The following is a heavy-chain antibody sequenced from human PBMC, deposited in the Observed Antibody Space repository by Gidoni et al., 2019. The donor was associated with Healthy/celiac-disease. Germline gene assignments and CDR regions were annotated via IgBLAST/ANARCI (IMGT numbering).Heavy chain of an antibody. CDR1: GFTFSSYG. CDR2: ISYDGSNK. CDR3: AKDRADDGMDV. J-gene: IGHJ6*02. Sequence: QVQLVESGGGVVQPGRSLRLSCAASGFTFSSYGMHWVRQATGKGLEWVAVISYDGSNKYYADSVKGRFTISRDNSKNTLYLQMNSLRAEDTAVYYCAKDRADDGMDVWGQGTTVTVSS. V-gene: IGHV3-30*18.